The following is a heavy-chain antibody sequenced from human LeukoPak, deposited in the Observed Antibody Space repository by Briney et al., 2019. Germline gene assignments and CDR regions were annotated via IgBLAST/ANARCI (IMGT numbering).Heavy chain of an antibody. J-gene: IGHJ4*02. D-gene: IGHD6-19*01. CDR1: GGSISSYY. CDR3: ARDTAVAGIFDY. Sequence: PETLSLTCTVSGGSISSYYWSWIRQPAGKGLEWIGRIYTSGSTNYNPSLKSRVTISVDKSKNQFSLKLSSVTAADTAVYYCARDTAVAGIFDYWGQGTLVTVSS. CDR2: IYTSGST. V-gene: IGHV4-4*07.